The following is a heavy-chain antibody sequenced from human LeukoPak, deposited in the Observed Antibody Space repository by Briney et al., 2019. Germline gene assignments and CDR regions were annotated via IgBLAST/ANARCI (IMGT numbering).Heavy chain of an antibody. D-gene: IGHD6-6*01. Sequence: SETLSLTCTVSGGSISSGSYYWSWIRQPAGKGLEWIGRIYTSGSTNYNPSLKSRVTISVDTSKNQFSLKLSSVTAADTAVYYCARGAPPYSSSSKVWVYYYYMDVWGKGTTVTVSS. V-gene: IGHV4-61*02. CDR2: IYTSGST. J-gene: IGHJ6*03. CDR1: GGSISSGSYY. CDR3: ARGAPPYSSSSKVWVYYYYMDV.